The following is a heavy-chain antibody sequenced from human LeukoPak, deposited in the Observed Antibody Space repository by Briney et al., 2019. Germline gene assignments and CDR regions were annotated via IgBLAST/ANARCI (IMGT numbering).Heavy chain of an antibody. CDR3: AKHGSPGPIFYNGMDV. CDR1: GFPFSGYA. J-gene: IGHJ6*02. CDR2: ISGSGSNT. D-gene: IGHD3-3*02. Sequence: PGGSLRLSCAVSGFPFSGYAMSWVRQAPGKGLEWVSSISGSGSNTYHTDPVKGRCTISRDNSKNTLYLEMNSLRVEDTAIYYCAKHGSPGPIFYNGMDVWGLRTTVTVSS. V-gene: IGHV3-23*01.